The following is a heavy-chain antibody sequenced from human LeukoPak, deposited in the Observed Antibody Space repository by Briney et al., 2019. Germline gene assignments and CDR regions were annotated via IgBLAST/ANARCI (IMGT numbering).Heavy chain of an antibody. CDR3: ARLGLGVWGSYLPFDY. J-gene: IGHJ4*02. Sequence: HGESLKISCKGSGYSFTSYWIGWVRQMPGKGLEWMGIIYPGDSDTRYSPSFQGQVTISADKSISTAYLQWSSLKASDTAMYYCARLGLGVWGSYLPFDYWGQGTLVTVSS. CDR2: IYPGDSDT. CDR1: GYSFTSYW. V-gene: IGHV5-51*01. D-gene: IGHD3-16*02.